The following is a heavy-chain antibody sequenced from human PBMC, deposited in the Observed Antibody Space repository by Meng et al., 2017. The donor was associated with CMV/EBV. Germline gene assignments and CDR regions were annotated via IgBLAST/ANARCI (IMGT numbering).Heavy chain of an antibody. CDR1: GGTFSSYA. D-gene: IGHD1-26*01. V-gene: IGHV1-69*05. J-gene: IGHJ4*02. CDR3: ARDTATGGELPFFDY. Sequence: SVKVSCKASGGTFSSYAISWVRQAPGQGREWMGGVIPIFGTANYAQKFQGRVTITTDESTSTAYMELNSLRSEDTAVYYCARDTATGGELPFFDYWGQGTLVTVSS. CDR2: VIPIFGTA.